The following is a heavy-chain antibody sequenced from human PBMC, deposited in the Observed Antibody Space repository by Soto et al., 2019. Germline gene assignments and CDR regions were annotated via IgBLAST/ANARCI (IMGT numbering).Heavy chain of an antibody. J-gene: IGHJ6*02. D-gene: IGHD3-3*01. Sequence: PGGSLRLSCAASGFTFSSYGMLWVRQSPGKGLEWVAVIWYDGTNKYYADSVKGRFTISRDNSKNTLYLQMNSLRAEDTAVYYCARDFWSGYAPVYGVDVWGQGTTVTVSS. CDR2: IWYDGTNK. CDR1: GFTFSSYG. CDR3: ARDFWSGYAPVYGVDV. V-gene: IGHV3-33*01.